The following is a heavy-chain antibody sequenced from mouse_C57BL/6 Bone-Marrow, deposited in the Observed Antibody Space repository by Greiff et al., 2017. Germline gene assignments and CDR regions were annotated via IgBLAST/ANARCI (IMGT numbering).Heavy chain of an antibody. V-gene: IGHV1-55*01. J-gene: IGHJ4*01. CDR1: GYTFTSYW. CDR2: IYPGSGST. CDR3: ARGDTTVVAPYAMDY. D-gene: IGHD1-1*01. Sequence: QVQLQQPGAELVKPGASVKMSCKASGYTFTSYWITWVKQRPGQGLEWIGDIYPGSGSTNYNEKFKSKATLTVDTSSSTAYMQLSGLTSEDSAVYYCARGDTTVVAPYAMDYWGQGTSVTVSS.